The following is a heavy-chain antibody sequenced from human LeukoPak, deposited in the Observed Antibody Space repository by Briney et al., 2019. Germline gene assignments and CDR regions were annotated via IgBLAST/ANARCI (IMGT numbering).Heavy chain of an antibody. Sequence: ASVKVSCKASGYTFTSYGISWVRQAPGQGLEWMGWISAYNGNTNYAQKFQGRVTITADESTSTAYMELSSLRSEDTAVYYCARDHVSEGAFDYWGQGTLVTVSS. CDR2: ISAYNGNT. V-gene: IGHV1-18*01. J-gene: IGHJ4*02. D-gene: IGHD1-26*01. CDR1: GYTFTSYG. CDR3: ARDHVSEGAFDY.